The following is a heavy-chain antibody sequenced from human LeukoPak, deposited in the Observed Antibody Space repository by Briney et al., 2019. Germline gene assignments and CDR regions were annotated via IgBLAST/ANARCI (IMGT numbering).Heavy chain of an antibody. CDR3: ARELSYHDSSRPR. CDR1: GGSFSGYY. J-gene: IGHJ4*02. V-gene: IGHV4-34*01. D-gene: IGHD3-22*01. Sequence: PSETLSLTCAVYGGSFSGYYWSWIRQPPGKGLEWIGEINHSGSTNYNPSLKSRVTISVDTSKNQFSLKLSSVTAADTAVYYCARELSYHDSSRPRWGQGTLVTVSS. CDR2: INHSGST.